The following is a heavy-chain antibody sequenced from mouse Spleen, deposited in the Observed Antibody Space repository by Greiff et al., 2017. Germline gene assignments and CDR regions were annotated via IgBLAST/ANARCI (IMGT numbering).Heavy chain of an antibody. D-gene: IGHD3-3*01. J-gene: IGHJ3*01. CDR2: ISSGGSYT. CDR3: ARHGAGSFAY. Sequence: EVKLVESGGGLVKPGGSLKLSCAASGFTFSSYAMSWVRQTPEKRLEWVATISSGGSYTYYPDSVKGRFTISRDNAKNTLYLQMSSLRSEDTAMYYCARHGAGSFAYWGQGTLVTVSA. CDR1: GFTFSSYA. V-gene: IGHV5-9-3*01.